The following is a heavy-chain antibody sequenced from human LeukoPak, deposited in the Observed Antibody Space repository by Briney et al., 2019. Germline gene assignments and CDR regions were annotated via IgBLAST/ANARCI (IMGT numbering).Heavy chain of an antibody. CDR1: GYTFTGYY. Sequence: RASVKVSCKASGYTFTGYYMHWVRQAPGQGLEWMGWINPNSGGTNYAQKFQGRVTMTRDTSISTAYMELSRLRSDDTAVYYCARGVYGDYVGYYYMDVWGKGTTVTVSS. CDR3: ARGVYGDYVGYYYMDV. D-gene: IGHD4-17*01. CDR2: INPNSGGT. J-gene: IGHJ6*03. V-gene: IGHV1-2*02.